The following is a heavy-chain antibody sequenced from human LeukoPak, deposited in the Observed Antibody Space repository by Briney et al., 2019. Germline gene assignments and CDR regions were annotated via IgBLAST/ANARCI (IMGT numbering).Heavy chain of an antibody. CDR1: GFTFTSSA. CDR3: AAEMVTMVRGVIGISFAFDI. V-gene: IGHV1-58*01. J-gene: IGHJ3*02. CDR2: IVVGRGNT. Sequence: SVKVSCKASGFTFTSSAVQWVRQARGQRLEWIGWIVVGRGNTNYAQKFQERVTITRDMSTSTAYMELSSLRSEDTAVYYCAAEMVTMVRGVIGISFAFDIWGQGTMVTVSS. D-gene: IGHD3-10*01.